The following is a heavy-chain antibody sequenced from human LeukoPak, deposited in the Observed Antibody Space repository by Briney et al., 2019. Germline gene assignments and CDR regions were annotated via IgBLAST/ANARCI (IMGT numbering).Heavy chain of an antibody. CDR2: IYYSGST. Sequence: SETLSLTCTVSGGSISSGGYYWSWIRQHPGKGLEWIGYIYYSGSTYYNPSLKSRVTISVDTSRTQFSLKLSSVTAADTAVYYCAGQYSSSPIDYWGQGTLVTVSS. CDR1: GGSISSGGYY. J-gene: IGHJ4*02. D-gene: IGHD6-13*01. V-gene: IGHV4-31*03. CDR3: AGQYSSSPIDY.